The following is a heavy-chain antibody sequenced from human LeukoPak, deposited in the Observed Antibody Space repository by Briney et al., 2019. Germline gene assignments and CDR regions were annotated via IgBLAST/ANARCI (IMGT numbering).Heavy chain of an antibody. CDR1: GFTFSSYW. V-gene: IGHV3-7*01. D-gene: IGHD6-6*01. Sequence: GGSLRLSCAASGFTFSSYWMSWVRQAPGKGLEWVANIKQDGSEKYYVDSVKGRFTISRDNAKNSLYLQMNSLRAEDTAVYYCASTEYSPWYSFDYWGQGTLVTVSS. J-gene: IGHJ4*02. CDR3: ASTEYSPWYSFDY. CDR2: IKQDGSEK.